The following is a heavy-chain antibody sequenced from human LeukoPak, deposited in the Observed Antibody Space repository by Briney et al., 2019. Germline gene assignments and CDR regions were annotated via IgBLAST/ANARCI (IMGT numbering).Heavy chain of an antibody. D-gene: IGHD3-10*01. CDR2: ILGGGDTT. Sequence: GGSLRLSCAASGFALRSYTVTWVRQAPGKGLEWVSAILGGGDTTSYADSVKGRFTISRDNSRNTLYLQMNSLSAEDTAVYYCAKDLISHRSVGSSEKVDYWGQGILVTVSS. CDR3: AKDLISHRSVGSSEKVDY. V-gene: IGHV3-23*01. CDR1: GFALRSYT. J-gene: IGHJ4*02.